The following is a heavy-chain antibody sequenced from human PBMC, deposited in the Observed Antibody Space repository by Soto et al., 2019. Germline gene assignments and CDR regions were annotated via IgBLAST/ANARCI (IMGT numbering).Heavy chain of an antibody. D-gene: IGHD1-26*01. CDR1: GYSISSGYY. Sequence: KPSETLSLTCAVSGYSISSGYYWGWIRQPPGKGLEWIGSIYHSGSTYYNPSLKSRVTISVDTSKNQFSPKLSSVTAADTAVYYCARLVGATQSGWFDPWGQGTLVTVSS. CDR3: ARLVGATQSGWFDP. J-gene: IGHJ5*02. V-gene: IGHV4-38-2*01. CDR2: IYHSGST.